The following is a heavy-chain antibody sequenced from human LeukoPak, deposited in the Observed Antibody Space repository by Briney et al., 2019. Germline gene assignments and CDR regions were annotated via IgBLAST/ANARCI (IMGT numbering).Heavy chain of an antibody. CDR3: ARGTPGMVRGVVSDY. J-gene: IGHJ4*02. Sequence: GGSLRLSCAASGFTFSDYYMTWIRQAPGKGLEWVSVIYTSGSTNYADSVKGRFAISRDNSKNALYLQMNCLRAEDTAVYYCARGTPGMVRGVVSDYWGQGTLVTVSS. CDR2: IYTSGST. V-gene: IGHV3-66*01. D-gene: IGHD3-10*01. CDR1: GFTFSDYY.